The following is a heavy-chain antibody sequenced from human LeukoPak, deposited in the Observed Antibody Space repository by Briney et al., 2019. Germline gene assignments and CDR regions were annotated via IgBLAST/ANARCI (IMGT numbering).Heavy chain of an antibody. CDR1: GYGFTSYW. Sequence: GESLKISCKGSGYGFTSYWIGWVRQMPGKGLEWMGIIHPGDSDTRYSPSLQGQVTISADKSISTACLQWSSLKASDTAMYYCARQVENSSPDYWGQGALVTVSS. CDR3: ARQVENSSPDY. D-gene: IGHD6-13*01. V-gene: IGHV5-51*01. J-gene: IGHJ4*02. CDR2: IHPGDSDT.